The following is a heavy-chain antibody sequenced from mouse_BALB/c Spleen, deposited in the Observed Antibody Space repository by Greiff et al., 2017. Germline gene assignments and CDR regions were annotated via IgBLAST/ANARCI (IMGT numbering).Heavy chain of an antibody. Sequence: DVKLVESGGGLVQPGGSLKLSYAASGFTFSSYGMSWVRQTPDKRLELVATINSNGGSTYYPDSVKGRFTISRDNAKNTLYLQMSSLKSEDTAMYYCARDYGSFDYWGQGTTLTVSS. D-gene: IGHD1-1*01. CDR2: INSNGGST. J-gene: IGHJ2*01. CDR3: ARDYGSFDY. V-gene: IGHV5-6-3*01. CDR1: GFTFSSYG.